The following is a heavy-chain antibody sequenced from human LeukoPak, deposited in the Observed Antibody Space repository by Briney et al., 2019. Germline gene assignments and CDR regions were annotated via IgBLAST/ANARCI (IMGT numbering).Heavy chain of an antibody. J-gene: IGHJ3*02. V-gene: IGHV4-59*01. Sequence: SETLSLTCTVSGGSISSYYWSWIRQPPGKGLEWIGYIYYSGSTNYNPSLKSRVTISVDTSKNQFSLKLSSVTAADTAVYYCAREATVTTDAFDIWGQGTMVTVSS. CDR2: IYYSGST. D-gene: IGHD4-17*01. CDR1: GGSISSYY. CDR3: AREATVTTDAFDI.